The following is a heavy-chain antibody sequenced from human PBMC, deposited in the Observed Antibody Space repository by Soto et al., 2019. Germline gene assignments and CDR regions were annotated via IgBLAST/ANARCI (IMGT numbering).Heavy chain of an antibody. J-gene: IGHJ4*02. V-gene: IGHV4-34*01. D-gene: IGHD2-8*02. CDR3: ARDKITGLFDY. CDR1: GGSFSGYY. CDR2: INHSGST. Sequence: PSETLSLTCAVYGGSFSGYYWTWIRQPPGTGLEWIGEINHSGSTYYNPSLKSRVTISVDTSKNQFPLKLTSVTAADTAVYYCARDKITGLFDYWGQGTLVTGLL.